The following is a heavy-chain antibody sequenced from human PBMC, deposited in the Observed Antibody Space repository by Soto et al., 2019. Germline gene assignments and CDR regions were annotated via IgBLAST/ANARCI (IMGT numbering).Heavy chain of an antibody. CDR1: GFTFSSYA. V-gene: IGHV3-23*01. D-gene: IGHD3-9*01. Sequence: EGQLLEAGGGLVQPGGSLRLSCAASGFTFSSYAMSCVRQAPGKGLEWVSAISGSGGSTYYADSVKGRFTISRDNSKNTLYLQMNSLRAEDTAVYYCAKSVEDDILNGYDGWGQGTLVTVSS. CDR3: AKSVEDDILNGYDG. CDR2: ISGSGGST. J-gene: IGHJ4*02.